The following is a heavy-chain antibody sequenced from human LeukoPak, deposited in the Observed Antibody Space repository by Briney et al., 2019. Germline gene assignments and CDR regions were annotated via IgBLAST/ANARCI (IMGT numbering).Heavy chain of an antibody. D-gene: IGHD3/OR15-3a*01. CDR3: AKAPIRTGYLAYFDY. J-gene: IGHJ4*02. V-gene: IGHV3-23*01. CDR2: ISGGGGST. CDR1: GFTFSSYA. Sequence: GGSLRLSCAASGFTFSSYAMSWVRQAPGKGLEWVSAISGGGGSTYYADSVKGRFNISIDNSKNTLYLQRSIRSAEDTVLYYGAKAPIRTGYLAYFDYWGQGTLVTVSS.